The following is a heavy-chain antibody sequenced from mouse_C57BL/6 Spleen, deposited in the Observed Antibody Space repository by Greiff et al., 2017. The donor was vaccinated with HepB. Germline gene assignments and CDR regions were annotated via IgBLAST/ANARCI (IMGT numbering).Heavy chain of an antibody. V-gene: IGHV1-75*01. D-gene: IGHD1-1*01. CDR1: GYTFTDYY. Sequence: QVQLQQSGPELVKPGASVKISCKASGYTFTDYYINWVKQRPGQGLEWIGWIFPGSGSTYYNEKFKGKATLTVDKSSSTAYMWLSSLTSEDSAVYFCTTITTVVGDYWGQGTTLTVSS. CDR2: IFPGSGST. CDR3: TTITTVVGDY. J-gene: IGHJ2*01.